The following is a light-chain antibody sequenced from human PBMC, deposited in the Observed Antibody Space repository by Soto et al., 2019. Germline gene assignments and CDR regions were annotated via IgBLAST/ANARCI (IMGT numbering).Light chain of an antibody. CDR3: CSYAGSYTFV. CDR2: DVS. CDR1: SSDVGGYNY. V-gene: IGLV2-11*01. Sequence: QSALTQPRSVSGSPGQSVTISCTGTSSDVGGYNYVSWYQQHPGKAPKLMIYDVSKRPSGVPDRFSGSKSGNTASLIISGLQAEDEADYYCCSYAGSYTFVFGTGTKV. J-gene: IGLJ1*01.